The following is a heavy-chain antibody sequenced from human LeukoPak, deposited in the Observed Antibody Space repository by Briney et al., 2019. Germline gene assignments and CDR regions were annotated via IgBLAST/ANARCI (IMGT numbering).Heavy chain of an antibody. Sequence: ASVNVSCKASGYTFTNYPMHWVRQAPGQRLQWMGWINAGNGNTKYSQKFQDRVIITRDTSASTAYMELSSLRSEDTAVYYCARAYSSSWYNWIDPWGQGTLVAVS. CDR2: INAGNGNT. CDR3: ARAYSSSWYNWIDP. CDR1: GYTFTNYP. J-gene: IGHJ5*02. V-gene: IGHV1-3*01. D-gene: IGHD6-13*01.